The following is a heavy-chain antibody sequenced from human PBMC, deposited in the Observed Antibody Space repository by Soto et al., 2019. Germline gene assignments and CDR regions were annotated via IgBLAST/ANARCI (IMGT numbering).Heavy chain of an antibody. J-gene: IGHJ5*02. V-gene: IGHV4-34*01. Sequence: NPSETLSLTCAVYGGSFSGYYWSWIRQPPGKGLEWIGEINHSGSTNYNPSLKSRVTISVDTSKNQFSLKLSSVTAADTAVYYCARVKRVMVRGVTPWFDPWGQGTLVTVSS. CDR1: GGSFSGYY. D-gene: IGHD3-10*01. CDR3: ARVKRVMVRGVTPWFDP. CDR2: INHSGST.